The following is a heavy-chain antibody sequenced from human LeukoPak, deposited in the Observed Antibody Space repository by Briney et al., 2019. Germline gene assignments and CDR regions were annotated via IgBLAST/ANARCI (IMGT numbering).Heavy chain of an antibody. CDR2: ISYDGSNK. V-gene: IGHV3-30*18. J-gene: IGHJ4*02. CDR3: AKVGAAAGMITDY. Sequence: SGGSLRLSCAASGFTFGSYGMHWVRQAPGKGLEWVAVISYDGSNKYYADSVKGRFTISRDNSKNTLYLQMNSLRAEDTAVYYCAKVGAAAGMITDYWGQGTLVTVSS. CDR1: GFTFGSYG. D-gene: IGHD6-13*01.